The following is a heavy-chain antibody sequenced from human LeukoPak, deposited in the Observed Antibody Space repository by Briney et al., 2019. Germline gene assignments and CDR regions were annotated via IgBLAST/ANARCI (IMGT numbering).Heavy chain of an antibody. V-gene: IGHV3-23*01. CDR3: AKDSGSGSYYDY. CDR2: ISGSGGST. Sequence: PGGSLRLSCAASGFTFSSYAMSWVRQAPGKGLEWVSAISGSGGSTYYADSVKGRFTISRDNSKITLYLQMNSLRAEDTAVYYCAKDSGSGSYYDYWGQGTLVTVSS. J-gene: IGHJ4*02. CDR1: GFTFSSYA. D-gene: IGHD3-10*01.